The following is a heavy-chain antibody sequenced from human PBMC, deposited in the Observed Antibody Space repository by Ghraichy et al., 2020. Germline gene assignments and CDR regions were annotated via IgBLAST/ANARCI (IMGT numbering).Heavy chain of an antibody. Sequence: SETLSLTCTVSGGSVSSGSYYWSWIRQPPGKGLEWIGYIYYSGSTNYNPSLKSRVTISVDTSKNQFSLKLSSVTAADTAVYYCARFGYGSGSLRLIYYYGMDVWGQGTTVTVSS. CDR3: ARFGYGSGSLRLIYYYGMDV. V-gene: IGHV4-61*01. CDR2: IYYSGST. D-gene: IGHD3-10*01. J-gene: IGHJ6*02. CDR1: GGSVSSGSYY.